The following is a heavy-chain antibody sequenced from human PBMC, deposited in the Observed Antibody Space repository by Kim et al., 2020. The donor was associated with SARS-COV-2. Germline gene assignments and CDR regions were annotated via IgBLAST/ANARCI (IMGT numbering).Heavy chain of an antibody. Sequence: ASVKVSCKASGYTFTSYGISWVRQAPGQGLEWMGWIIAYNGNTNYAQKLQGRVTMTTDTSTSTAYMELRSLRSDDTAVYYCARVVITMVRGVIITRWFDPWGQGTLVTVSS. CDR2: IIAYNGNT. J-gene: IGHJ5*02. D-gene: IGHD3-10*01. CDR3: ARVVITMVRGVIITRWFDP. CDR1: GYTFTSYG. V-gene: IGHV1-18*01.